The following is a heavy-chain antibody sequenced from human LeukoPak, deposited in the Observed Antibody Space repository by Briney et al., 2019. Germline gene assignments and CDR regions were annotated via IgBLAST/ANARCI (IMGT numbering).Heavy chain of an antibody. Sequence: ASVKVSCKASGYTFTGYYMHWVRQAPGQGLEWMGWINPNSGGTNYAQKFQGRVTMTRDTSISTAYMELSRLRSDDTAVYYCARVGAGMAAHPGYYYMDVWGKGTTVTVSS. CDR2: INPNSGGT. CDR3: ARVGAGMAAHPGYYYMDV. V-gene: IGHV1-2*02. CDR1: GYTFTGYY. J-gene: IGHJ6*03. D-gene: IGHD6-13*01.